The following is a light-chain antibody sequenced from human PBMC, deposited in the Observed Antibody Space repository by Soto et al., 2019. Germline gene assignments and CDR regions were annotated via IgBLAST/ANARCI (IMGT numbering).Light chain of an antibody. V-gene: IGLV1-40*01. CDR3: QSYDSSLSGVV. Sequence: QSVLTQLPSVSGAPGQRVTISCTGSSSNNGAGYDVHWYQQLPGTAPKLLIYGNSNRPSGVPDRFSGSKSGTSASLAITGLQAEDEADYYCQSYDSSLSGVVFGGGTKLTVL. J-gene: IGLJ2*01. CDR1: SSNNGAGYD. CDR2: GNS.